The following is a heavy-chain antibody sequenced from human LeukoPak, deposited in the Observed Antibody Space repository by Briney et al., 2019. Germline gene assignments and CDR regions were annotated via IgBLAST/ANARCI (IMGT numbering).Heavy chain of an antibody. Sequence: GGSLRLSCVASGFTFSSCGMSWVRQAPGKGLEWGSSTIRSVSTTYYPHSAHGPFTLSTDTFHNTLYLQMNRLRAQDTAVYYCAKVRSFGVVNLSIDSWGQGALVTVSS. V-gene: IGHV3-23*01. CDR2: TIRSVSTT. J-gene: IGHJ5*01. CDR3: AKVRSFGVVNLSIDS. D-gene: IGHD3-3*01. CDR1: GFTFSSCG.